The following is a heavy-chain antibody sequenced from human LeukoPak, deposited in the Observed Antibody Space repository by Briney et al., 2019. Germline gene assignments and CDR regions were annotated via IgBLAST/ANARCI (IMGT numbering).Heavy chain of an antibody. J-gene: IGHJ4*02. D-gene: IGHD2-15*01. CDR1: GFIFSSYS. CDR2: ISGSGGST. V-gene: IGHV3-23*01. CDR3: AKDGDIVVVVDGDYFDY. Sequence: GGSLRLSCAASGFIFSSYSMNWVRQAPGKGLEWVSAISGSGGSTYYADSVKGRFTISRDNSKNTLYLQMNSLRAEDTAVYYCAKDGDIVVVVDGDYFDYWGQGTLVTVSS.